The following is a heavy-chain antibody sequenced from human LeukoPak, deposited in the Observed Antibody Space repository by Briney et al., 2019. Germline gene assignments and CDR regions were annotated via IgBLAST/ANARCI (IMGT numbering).Heavy chain of an antibody. CDR2: ISSTGGTA. J-gene: IGHJ4*02. V-gene: IGHV3-23*01. CDR1: GFTFSSFG. Sequence: SGGSLRLSCAASGFTFSSFGMSWVRQAPGKGLEWVSAISSTGGTAYYADSVKGRFTISRDNSKNTLYLQMNSLRAEDTAVYYCARPSGSYYRGFDYWGQGTLVTVSS. CDR3: ARPSGSYYRGFDY. D-gene: IGHD1-26*01.